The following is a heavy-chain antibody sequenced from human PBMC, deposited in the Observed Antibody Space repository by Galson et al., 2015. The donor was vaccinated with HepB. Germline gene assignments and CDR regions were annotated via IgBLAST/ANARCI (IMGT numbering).Heavy chain of an antibody. J-gene: IGHJ4*02. D-gene: IGHD6-13*01. Sequence: SLRLSCAASGFSVTSHGMNWVRQAPGKGLEWVAAIKQDGSEKYYVDSVKGRFTISRDNAKNSLDLQMNSLRADDTAVYYCARGDGSIWYSYWGQGTLISVPS. V-gene: IGHV3-7*03. CDR1: GFSVTSHG. CDR2: IKQDGSEK. CDR3: ARGDGSIWYSY.